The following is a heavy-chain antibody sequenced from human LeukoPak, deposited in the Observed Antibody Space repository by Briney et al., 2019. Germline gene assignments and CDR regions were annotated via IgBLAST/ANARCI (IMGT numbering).Heavy chain of an antibody. CDR2: IYYSGST. CDR3: ARGRNLEWFDY. CDR1: GDSFASYY. V-gene: IGHV4-59*01. D-gene: IGHD3-3*01. Sequence: SETLSLTCTVAGDSFASYYCSWIRQPPGKGLEWIGYIYYSGSTNYNPSLKSRVTISVDTSKNQFSLNLNSVTAADTAVYYYARGRNLEWFDYWGQGTLVTVSS. J-gene: IGHJ5*01.